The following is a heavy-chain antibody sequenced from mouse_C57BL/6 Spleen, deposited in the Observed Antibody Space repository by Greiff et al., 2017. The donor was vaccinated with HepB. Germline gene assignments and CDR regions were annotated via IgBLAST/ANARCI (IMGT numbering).Heavy chain of an antibody. J-gene: IGHJ2*01. V-gene: IGHV14-4*01. CDR3: QTGTRDY. CDR2: IDPENGDT. Sequence: EVQGVESGAELVRPGASVKLSCTASGFNIKDDYMHWVKQRPEQGLEWIGWIDPENGDTEYASKFQGKATITADTSSNTAYLQLSSLTSEDTAVYYCQTGTRDYWGQGTTLTVSS. CDR1: GFNIKDDY. D-gene: IGHD4-1*01.